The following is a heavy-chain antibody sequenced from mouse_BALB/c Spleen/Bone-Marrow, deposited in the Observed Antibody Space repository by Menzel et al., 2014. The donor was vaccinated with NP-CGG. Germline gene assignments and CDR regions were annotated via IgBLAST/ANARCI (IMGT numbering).Heavy chain of an antibody. CDR1: GFTFSSFG. Sequence: EVKVVESGGGLVQPGGSRKLSCAASGFTFSSFGMHWVRQAPEKGLEWVAYISSVSSTIYYADTVKGRFTISRDNPKNTLFLQMTSLRAEDTAMYYCTRGGNWDDLDYWGQGTTLTVSS. J-gene: IGHJ2*01. CDR2: ISSVSSTI. CDR3: TRGGNWDDLDY. D-gene: IGHD4-1*01. V-gene: IGHV5-17*02.